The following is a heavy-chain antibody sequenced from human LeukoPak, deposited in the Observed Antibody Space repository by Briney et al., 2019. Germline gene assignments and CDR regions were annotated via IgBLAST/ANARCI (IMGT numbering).Heavy chain of an antibody. Sequence: PSETLSLTCTVSGGSISSGSYYWSWIRQPPGKGLEWIGYIYYSGSTNYNPSLKSRVTISVDTSKNQFSLKLSSVTAADTAVYYCAREGRWLQLGWYFDLWGRGTLVTVSS. CDR2: IYYSGST. V-gene: IGHV4-61*01. CDR1: GGSISSGSYY. CDR3: AREGRWLQLGWYFDL. D-gene: IGHD5-24*01. J-gene: IGHJ2*01.